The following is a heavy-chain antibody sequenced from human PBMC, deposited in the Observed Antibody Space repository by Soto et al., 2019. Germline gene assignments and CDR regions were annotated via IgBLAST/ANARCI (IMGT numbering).Heavy chain of an antibody. V-gene: IGHV1-69*13. CDR3: ARDRPEGRIAHRLTYYGMDV. D-gene: IGHD6-6*01. CDR1: GGTFSSYA. CDR2: IIPIFGTA. Sequence: SVKVSCKASGGTFSSYAISWVRQAPGQGLEWMGGIIPIFGTANYAQKFQGRVTITADESTSTAYMELSSLRSEDTAVYYCARDRPEGRIAHRLTYYGMDVWDQGTTVIVSS. J-gene: IGHJ6*02.